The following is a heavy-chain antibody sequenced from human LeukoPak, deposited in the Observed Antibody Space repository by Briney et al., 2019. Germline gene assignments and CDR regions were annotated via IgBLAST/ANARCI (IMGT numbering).Heavy chain of an antibody. V-gene: IGHV3-23*01. CDR3: AKDRCSGGSXYYFDY. J-gene: IGHJ4*02. CDR1: GFTFSSYA. D-gene: IGHD2-15*01. Sequence: GGSLRLSCAASGFTFSSYAMSWVRQAPGKGLEWVSAISGSGGSTYYAASVKGRFTISRDNSKNTLYLQMNSLRAEDTAVYYCAKDRCSGGSXYYFDYWGQGXLXTXSS. CDR2: ISGSGGST.